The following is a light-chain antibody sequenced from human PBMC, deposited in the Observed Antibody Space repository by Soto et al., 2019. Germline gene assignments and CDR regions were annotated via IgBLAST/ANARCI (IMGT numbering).Light chain of an antibody. Sequence: EIVITQSPATLPVSPGERATLSCRASQSVASNLAWYQQKPGQPPRLLIYDASTRATGIPARISGSGSGTEFTLTISSLQSEDFAVYYCQQYNNWRTFGQGTKVDI. CDR3: QQYNNWRT. CDR1: QSVASN. V-gene: IGKV3-15*01. CDR2: DAS. J-gene: IGKJ1*01.